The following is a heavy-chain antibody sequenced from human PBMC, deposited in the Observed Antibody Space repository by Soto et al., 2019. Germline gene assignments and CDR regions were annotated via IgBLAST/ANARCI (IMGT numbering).Heavy chain of an antibody. CDR2: ISNSGNTI. CDR1: AFTLSDYY. D-gene: IGHD2-21*02. CDR3: ARIGDCGGDCYAFDI. V-gene: IGHV3-11*01. J-gene: IGHJ3*02. Sequence: QVQLVESGGGSVKPGGSLRLSCEASAFTLSDYYMSWSRQAPGKGLEWLSYISNSGNTIYYADSVKGRFTISRASAKNSLFLQMNSLRAEDTAVYYYARIGDCGGDCYAFDIWGQGTMVSVSS.